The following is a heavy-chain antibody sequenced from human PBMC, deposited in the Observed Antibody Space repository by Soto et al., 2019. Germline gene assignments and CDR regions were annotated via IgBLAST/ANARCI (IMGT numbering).Heavy chain of an antibody. CDR2: ISGSGGST. J-gene: IGHJ6*02. D-gene: IGHD6-6*01. CDR3: AKDPGRIAARPYYYYGMDV. Sequence: GGSLRLSCAASGFTFSSYAMSWVRQAPGKGLEWVSAISGSGGSTYYADSVKGRFTISRDNSKNTLYLQMNSLRAEDTAVYYCAKDPGRIAARPYYYYGMDVWGQGTTVTVSS. V-gene: IGHV3-23*01. CDR1: GFTFSSYA.